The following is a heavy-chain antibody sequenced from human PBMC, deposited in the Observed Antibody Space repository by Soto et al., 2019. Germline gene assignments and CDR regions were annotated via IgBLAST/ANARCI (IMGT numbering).Heavy chain of an antibody. CDR3: ARGVGLYSGYDY. V-gene: IGHV1-69*05. CDR1: GGTFSSYA. D-gene: IGHD5-12*01. J-gene: IGHJ4*02. CDR2: IIPIFGTA. Sequence: SVKVSCKASGGTFSSYAISWVRQAPGQGLEWMGGIIPIFGTANYAQKFQGRVTITRDTSASTAYMELSSLRSEDTAVYYCARGVGLYSGYDYWGQGTLVTVSS.